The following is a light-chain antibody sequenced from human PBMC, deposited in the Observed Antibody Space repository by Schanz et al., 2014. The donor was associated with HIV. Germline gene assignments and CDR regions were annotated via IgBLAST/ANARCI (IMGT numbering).Light chain of an antibody. V-gene: IGLV1-44*01. J-gene: IGLJ3*02. CDR3: ATWDDSLKGWV. CDR2: NTF. CDR1: SSNFRSNA. Sequence: QSVLTQPPSASRTPGQRVTISCSGSSSNFRSNAVNWYQQLPGTAPRLVIYNTFHRPSGVPDRFSGSQSGTSASLAISGLQSEDESDFFCATWDDSLKGWVFGGGTKLTVL.